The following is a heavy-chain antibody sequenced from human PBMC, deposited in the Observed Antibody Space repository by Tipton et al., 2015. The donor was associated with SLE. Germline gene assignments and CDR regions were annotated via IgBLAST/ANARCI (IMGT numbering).Heavy chain of an antibody. CDR3: ARGGVGGYDYFDT. Sequence: TLSLTCTVSGGSISSGNYSWNWIRQPAGKGLEWIGRIYTSGSTNYNPSLKSRVAISVDTSKNHFSLRLSSVTAADTAVYYCARGGVGGYDYFDTWGQGTLVTVSS. D-gene: IGHD5-12*01. CDR1: GGSISSGNYS. J-gene: IGHJ4*02. V-gene: IGHV4-61*02. CDR2: IYTSGST.